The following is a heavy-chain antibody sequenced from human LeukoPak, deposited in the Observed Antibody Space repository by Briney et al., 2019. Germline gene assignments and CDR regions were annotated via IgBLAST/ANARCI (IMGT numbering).Heavy chain of an antibody. CDR3: ARRFPPSGNYPTYYYYYMDV. D-gene: IGHD3-3*01. V-gene: IGHV4-59*01. CDR2: MYYSGSA. CDR1: GGSISSYY. J-gene: IGHJ6*03. Sequence: PSETLSLTCTVSGGSISSYYWSWIRQPPGKGLEWFGDMYYSGSANDNPSLKSRATISVDTSKNQFSLKLSSVAAADTAVYYCARRFPPSGNYPTYYYYYMDVWGKGTTVTVSS.